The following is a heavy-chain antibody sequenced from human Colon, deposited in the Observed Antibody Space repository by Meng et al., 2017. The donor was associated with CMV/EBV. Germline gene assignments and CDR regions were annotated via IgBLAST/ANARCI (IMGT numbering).Heavy chain of an antibody. CDR2: ITWTSGST. D-gene: IGHD2-2*01. V-gene: IGHV3-9*01. Sequence: SLKISCVASGFAFSESGMHWIRQSPGKGLEWVAGITWTSGSTGYADSVRGRFTISRDNAKNSLYLQMNSLRLEDTALYYCAKDLSKYASLPMDLWGQGTPVTVSS. J-gene: IGHJ5*02. CDR1: GFAFSESG. CDR3: AKDLSKYASLPMDL.